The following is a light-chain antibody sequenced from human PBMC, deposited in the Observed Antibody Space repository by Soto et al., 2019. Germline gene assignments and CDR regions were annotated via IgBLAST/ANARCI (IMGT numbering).Light chain of an antibody. CDR2: RNN. CDR1: SSNIGSNY. J-gene: IGLJ3*02. CDR3: TTWDDTRNGWV. Sequence: QSVLTQPPSASGTPGQRVTISCFGSSSNIGSNYVYWYQQLPGTAPKLLISRNNQRPSGVPDRFSGSKSGTSASLAISGLRSEDEADYYCTTWDDTRNGWVFGGGTKLTVL. V-gene: IGLV1-47*01.